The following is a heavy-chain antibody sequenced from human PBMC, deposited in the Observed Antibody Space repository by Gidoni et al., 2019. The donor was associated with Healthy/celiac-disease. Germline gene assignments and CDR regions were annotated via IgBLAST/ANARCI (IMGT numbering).Heavy chain of an antibody. CDR1: GFTFSSYA. CDR3: ARTIWFGELSQPQFFSYFDY. CDR2: ISGSGGST. V-gene: IGHV3-23*01. J-gene: IGHJ4*02. D-gene: IGHD3-10*01. Sequence: EVQLLESGGGLVQPGGSLRLSCAASGFTFSSYAMSWVRQAPGKGLEWVSAISGSGGSTYYADSVKGRFTISRDNSKNTLYLQMNSLRAEDTAVYYCARTIWFGELSQPQFFSYFDYWGQGTLVTVSS.